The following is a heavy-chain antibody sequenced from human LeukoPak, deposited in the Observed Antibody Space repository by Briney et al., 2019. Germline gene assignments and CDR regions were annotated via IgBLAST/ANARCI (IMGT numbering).Heavy chain of an antibody. CDR3: ARDLGCSSTSCYGGSHYYYYMDV. V-gene: IGHV1-18*01. D-gene: IGHD2-2*01. CDR2: ISAYNGNT. Sequence: GASVKVSCKASGYTFTSYGISWVRQAPGQGLEWMGWISAYNGNTNYAQKLQGRVTMTTDTSTSTAYMELRSLRSDDTAVHYCARDLGCSSTSCYGGSHYYYYMDVWGKGTTVTVSS. CDR1: GYTFTSYG. J-gene: IGHJ6*03.